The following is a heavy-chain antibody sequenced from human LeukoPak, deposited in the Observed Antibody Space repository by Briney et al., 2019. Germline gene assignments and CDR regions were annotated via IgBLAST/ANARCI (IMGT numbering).Heavy chain of an antibody. CDR2: ISGSGDST. V-gene: IGHV3-23*01. D-gene: IGHD6-13*01. CDR3: AKGYFPGIAAAGTISYYYYGMDV. Sequence: GGSLRLSCAASGFTFSSYAMSWVRQAPGMGLEGVPAISGSGDSTYYADSVKGRFTISRDNSKNTLYLQMNSLRAEDTAVYYCAKGYFPGIAAAGTISYYYYGMDVWGQGTTVTVSS. J-gene: IGHJ6*02. CDR1: GFTFSSYA.